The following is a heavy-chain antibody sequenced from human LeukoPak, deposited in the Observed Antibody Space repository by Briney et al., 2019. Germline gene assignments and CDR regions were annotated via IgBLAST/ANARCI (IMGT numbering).Heavy chain of an antibody. CDR2: ISGSGGST. V-gene: IGHV3-23*01. D-gene: IGHD1-20*01. Sequence: TGGSLRLSCAASGFTFRSNGMSWVRQAPGKGVEWVSAISGSGGSTYYADSVKGRFTISRDNSKNTLYLQMNSLRAKDTAVYYCARVPITGTVADYWGQGTLVTVSS. J-gene: IGHJ4*02. CDR3: ARVPITGTVADY. CDR1: GFTFRSNG.